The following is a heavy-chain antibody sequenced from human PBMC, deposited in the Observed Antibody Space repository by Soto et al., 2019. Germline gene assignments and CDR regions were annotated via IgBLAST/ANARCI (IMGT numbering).Heavy chain of an antibody. Sequence: QVQLVESGGGVVQPGRSLRLSCAASGFTFSSYGMHWVRQAPGKGLEWVAIISYDGSNKYYADSVRGRFTISRDNSKNTLYQQMNSRRVEDPAVYYCAKVGRILLGDALRLVFNSGMEVCGHGTYVTVAS. J-gene: IGHJ6*02. CDR1: GFTFSSYG. CDR2: ISYDGSNK. CDR3: AKVGRILLGDALRLVFNSGMEV. V-gene: IGHV3-30*18. D-gene: IGHD5-18*01.